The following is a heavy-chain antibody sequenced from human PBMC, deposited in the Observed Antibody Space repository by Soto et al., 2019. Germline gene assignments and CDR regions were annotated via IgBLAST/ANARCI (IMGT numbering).Heavy chain of an antibody. V-gene: IGHV4-31*03. D-gene: IGHD2-15*01. CDR3: ARTQCSGGSCYSWSLDS. CDR2: RYYSEST. CDR1: GGSITTGGYY. Sequence: SETLSLTCTVSGGSITTGGYYWSWIRQLPGKGLEWIGHRYYSESTYYNPSLKSRVSISLDTSKNQFSLKLSFVTAADTAMYYCARTQCSGGSCYSWSLDSWGQGTPVPVSS. J-gene: IGHJ4*02.